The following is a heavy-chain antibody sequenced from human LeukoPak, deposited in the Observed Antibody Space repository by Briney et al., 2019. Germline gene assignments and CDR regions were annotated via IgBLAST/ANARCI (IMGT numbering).Heavy chain of an antibody. CDR1: GYTFTSYD. Sequence: ASVKVSCKASGYTFTSYDINWVRQATGQGLEWMGWMNPNSGNTGYAQRFQGRVTITRNTSISTAYMELSSLRSEDTAVYYCARGGYDPDYYYYMDVWGKGTTVTVSS. CDR2: MNPNSGNT. J-gene: IGHJ6*03. CDR3: ARGGYDPDYYYYMDV. D-gene: IGHD5-12*01. V-gene: IGHV1-8*03.